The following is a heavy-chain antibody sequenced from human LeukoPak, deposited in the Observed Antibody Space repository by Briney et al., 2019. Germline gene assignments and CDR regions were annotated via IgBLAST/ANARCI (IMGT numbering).Heavy chain of an antibody. CDR2: ISYDGSNK. Sequence: GGSLRLSCAASGFTFSSYGMHWVRQAPGKGLEWVAVISYDGSNKYYADSVKGRFTISRDNSKNTLYLQMNSLRAEDTAVYYCAKDPGYSSGWSYYYYGMDVWGQGTTVTVSS. CDR3: AKDPGYSSGWSYYYYGMDV. CDR1: GFTFSSYG. D-gene: IGHD6-19*01. J-gene: IGHJ6*02. V-gene: IGHV3-30*18.